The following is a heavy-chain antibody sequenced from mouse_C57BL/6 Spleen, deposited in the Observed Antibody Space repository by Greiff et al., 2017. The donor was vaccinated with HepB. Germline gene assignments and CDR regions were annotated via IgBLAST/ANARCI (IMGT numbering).Heavy chain of an antibody. D-gene: IGHD1-1*01. CDR3: ARERGSSPWYFDV. Sequence: EVQGVESGGDLVKPGGSLKLSCAASGFTFSSYGMSWVRQTPDKRLEWVATISSGGSYTYYPDSVKGRFTISRDNAKNTLYLQMSSLKSEDTAMYYCARERGSSPWYFDVWGTGTTVTVSS. V-gene: IGHV5-6*01. CDR1: GFTFSSYG. CDR2: ISSGGSYT. J-gene: IGHJ1*03.